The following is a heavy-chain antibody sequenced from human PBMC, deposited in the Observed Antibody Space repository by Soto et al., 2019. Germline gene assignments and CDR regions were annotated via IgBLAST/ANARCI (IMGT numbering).Heavy chain of an antibody. CDR3: GRGRELGRGAFDI. CDR2: INPNSGGT. V-gene: IGHV1-2*04. CDR1: GYTFTGYY. Sequence: ASVKVSCKASGYTFTGYYMHWVRQAPGQGLEWMGWINPNSGGTNYEQKFQGWVTMTRDTSISTAYMELRRLRSDDTAVYYCGRGRELGRGAFDIWGQGTMVTVSS. D-gene: IGHD7-27*01. J-gene: IGHJ3*02.